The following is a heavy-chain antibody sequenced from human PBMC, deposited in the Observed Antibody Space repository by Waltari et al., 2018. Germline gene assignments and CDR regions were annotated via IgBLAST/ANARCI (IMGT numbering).Heavy chain of an antibody. CDR2: IYTSGST. J-gene: IGHJ5*02. CDR1: GGPISSGSYH. D-gene: IGHD3-10*01. CDR3: ARALPTASYYYGSGRIFDP. V-gene: IGHV4-61*02. Sequence: QVQLQESGPGLVKPSQTLSLTCTVSGGPISSGSYHWSWIRQPAGKGLEWIGRIYTSGSTNYNPSLKSRVTISVDTSKNQFSLKLSSVTAADTAVYYCARALPTASYYYGSGRIFDPWGQGTLVTVSS.